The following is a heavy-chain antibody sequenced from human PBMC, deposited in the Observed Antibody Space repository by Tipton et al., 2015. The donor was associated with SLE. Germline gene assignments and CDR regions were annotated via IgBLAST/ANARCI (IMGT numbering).Heavy chain of an antibody. CDR3: ARDGIPPERGAVDI. D-gene: IGHD1-14*01. Sequence: GSLRLSCAASGFTFSSYEMNWVRQAPGKGLEWVSYISSSGSTIYYADSVKDRFTISRDNAKNSLYLQMNSLRAEDTAVYYCARDGIPPERGAVDIWGQGTMVTVSS. J-gene: IGHJ3*02. CDR1: GFTFSSYE. CDR2: ISSSGSTI. V-gene: IGHV3-48*03.